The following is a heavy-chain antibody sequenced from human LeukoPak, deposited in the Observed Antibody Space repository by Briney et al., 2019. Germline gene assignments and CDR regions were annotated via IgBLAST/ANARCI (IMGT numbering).Heavy chain of an antibody. CDR2: ISNGGTT. V-gene: IGHV3-53*01. D-gene: IGHD3-10*01. CDR3: AREFYYGSGSYFNDY. CDR1: GFDVGSHY. Sequence: GGSLRLSCAASGFDVGSHYMDWVRQAPGKELEWVSVISNGGTTYYADSVKGRFTISRDNSKNTLYLQMSSLRAEDTALYYCAREFYYGSGSYFNDYWGQGTLVTVSS. J-gene: IGHJ4*02.